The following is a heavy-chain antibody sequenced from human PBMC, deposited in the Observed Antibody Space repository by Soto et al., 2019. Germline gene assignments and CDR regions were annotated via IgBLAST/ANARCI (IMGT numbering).Heavy chain of an antibody. D-gene: IGHD3-9*01. CDR1: GFTFNSFW. Sequence: GGSLRLSCEASGFTFNSFWMHWVREAPGKGLVWVSRINSDGSSTSYADSVKGRFTISRDNAKNSLYLQMNSLRAEDTAVYYCARDVEDDILTGSNYHYYGLDVWGQGTTVTVSS. CDR2: INSDGSST. V-gene: IGHV3-74*01. J-gene: IGHJ6*02. CDR3: ARDVEDDILTGSNYHYYGLDV.